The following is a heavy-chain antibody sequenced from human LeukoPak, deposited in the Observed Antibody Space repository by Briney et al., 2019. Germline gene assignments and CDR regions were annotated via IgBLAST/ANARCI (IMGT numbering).Heavy chain of an antibody. V-gene: IGHV3-23*01. CDR2: ISGSGGST. Sequence: GGSLRLSCAASGFTFSSYAMSWVRQAPGKGLEWVSAISGSGGSTYYADSVKGRFTIPRDNSKNTLYLQMNSLRAEDTAVYYCAKDRGGITMVRGVIDWFDPWGQGTLVTVSS. D-gene: IGHD3-10*01. CDR1: GFTFSSYA. J-gene: IGHJ5*02. CDR3: AKDRGGITMVRGVIDWFDP.